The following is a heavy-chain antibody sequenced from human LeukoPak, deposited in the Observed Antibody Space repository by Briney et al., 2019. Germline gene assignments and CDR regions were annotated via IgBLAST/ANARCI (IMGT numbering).Heavy chain of an antibody. V-gene: IGHV3-53*01. D-gene: IGHD6-6*01. CDR1: GFTVSSNY. CDR2: IYSGGST. CDR3: ARGNYGSSPSDAFDI. J-gene: IGHJ3*02. Sequence: GGSLRLSCAASGFTVSSNYMSWVRQAPGKGLEWVSVIYSGGSTYYADSVKGRFTISRDNSKNTLYLQMNSLRAEDTAVYYCARGNYGSSPSDAFDIWGQGTMVTVSS.